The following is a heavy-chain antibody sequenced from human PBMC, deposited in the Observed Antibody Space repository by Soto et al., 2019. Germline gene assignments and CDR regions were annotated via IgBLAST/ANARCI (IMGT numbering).Heavy chain of an antibody. D-gene: IGHD3-10*01. J-gene: IGHJ4*02. CDR2: VSRSSSYI. CDR3: ARCMGFDGSGYAFFDS. CDR1: GFTFSGHT. V-gene: IGHV3-21*01. Sequence: PGGSLRLSCAAPGFTFSGHTINWVRQAPGKGLEWVSSVSRSSSYIYYADSVKGRFTVSRDDAEKSLYLQMNSLRAEDTAIYYCARCMGFDGSGYAFFDSWGQGTQVTVSS.